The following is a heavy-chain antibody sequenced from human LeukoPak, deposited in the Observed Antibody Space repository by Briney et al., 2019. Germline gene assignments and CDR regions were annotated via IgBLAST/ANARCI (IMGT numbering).Heavy chain of an antibody. CDR3: APAIYGGNSIDY. D-gene: IGHD4-23*01. CDR1: GFTFSSYS. V-gene: IGHV3-21*01. CDR2: ISSSGSHM. Sequence: GGSLRLSCAASGFTFSSYSMNWVRQAPGKGLEWVSSISSSGSHMYYADSVKGRFTISRDNAKNSLYLQMNGLRAEDTAVYYCAPAIYGGNSIDYWGQGTLVTVSS. J-gene: IGHJ4*02.